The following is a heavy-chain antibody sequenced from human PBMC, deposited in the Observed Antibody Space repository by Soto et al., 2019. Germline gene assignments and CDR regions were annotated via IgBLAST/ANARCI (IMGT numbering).Heavy chain of an antibody. Sequence: GSGPTLGEPTQTLTLTCTLSGFSLSTRAVGVGWIRQPPGKALEWLALIYWNDDKRYSPSLKNRLTITKDTSKNHVVLTMTNMDPVDTATYYCAHRHELGSFDIWGQGTKVTVSS. D-gene: IGHD1-26*01. J-gene: IGHJ3*02. CDR2: IYWNDDK. CDR3: AHRHELGSFDI. V-gene: IGHV2-5*01. CDR1: GFSLSTRAVG.